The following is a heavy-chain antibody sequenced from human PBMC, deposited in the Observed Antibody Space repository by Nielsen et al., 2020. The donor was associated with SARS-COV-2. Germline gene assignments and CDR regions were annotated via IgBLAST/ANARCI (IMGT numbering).Heavy chain of an antibody. D-gene: IGHD6-19*01. CDR2: IKQDGSEK. J-gene: IGHJ4*02. CDR3: ARQTRRQQWLVRRNHYFDY. V-gene: IGHV3-7*01. Sequence: VRQAPGKGLEWVANIKQDGSEKYYVDSVKGRFTISRDNAKNSLYLQMNSLRAEGTAVYYCARQTRRQQWLVRRNHYFDYWGQGTLVTVSS.